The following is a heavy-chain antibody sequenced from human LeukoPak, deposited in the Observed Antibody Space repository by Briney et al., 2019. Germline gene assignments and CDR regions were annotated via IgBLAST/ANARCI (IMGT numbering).Heavy chain of an antibody. CDR1: GFTFSSCA. Sequence: GGSLRLSCAASGFTFSSCALSWVRQAPGKGLEWVSIVSVNGGTTYYADSVKGRFTISRDNSKNTLYLQMNGLRAEDTAVYFCAKELHGSGNYAFDYWGQGTLVTVSS. J-gene: IGHJ4*02. CDR3: AKELHGSGNYAFDY. D-gene: IGHD3-10*01. CDR2: VSVNGGTT. V-gene: IGHV3-23*01.